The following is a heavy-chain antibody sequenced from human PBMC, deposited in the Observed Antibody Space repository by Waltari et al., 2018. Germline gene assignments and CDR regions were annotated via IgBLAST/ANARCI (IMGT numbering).Heavy chain of an antibody. Sequence: QVQLQQWGAGLLKPSETLSLTCAVYGGSFSGSYWSWIRQPPGKGLEWIGEINHSGSTNYNPSLKSRVTISVDTSKNQFSLKLSSVTAADTAVYYCARGGIGYFDWFRGGMDVWGQGTTVTVSS. V-gene: IGHV4-34*01. D-gene: IGHD3-9*01. J-gene: IGHJ6*02. CDR3: ARGGIGYFDWFRGGMDV. CDR1: GGSFSGSY. CDR2: INHSGST.